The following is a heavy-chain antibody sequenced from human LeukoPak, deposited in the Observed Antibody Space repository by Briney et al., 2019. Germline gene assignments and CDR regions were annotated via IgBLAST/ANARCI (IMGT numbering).Heavy chain of an antibody. Sequence: GGSLRLSCAASGFTFSSYSMNWVRQAPGKGLEWVSSISSSSSYIYYADSVKGRFTISRDNAKNSLYLQMNSLRAEDTGVYYCARDVDTAIVIFGIFDYWGQGTLVTVSS. J-gene: IGHJ4*02. CDR2: ISSSSSYI. CDR3: ARDVDTAIVIFGIFDY. D-gene: IGHD5-18*01. V-gene: IGHV3-21*01. CDR1: GFTFSSYS.